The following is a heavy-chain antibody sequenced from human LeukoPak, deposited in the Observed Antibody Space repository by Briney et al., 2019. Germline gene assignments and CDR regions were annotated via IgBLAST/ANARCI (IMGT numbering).Heavy chain of an antibody. J-gene: IGHJ4*02. CDR2: ISYDGSNK. Sequence: GGSLRLSCAASGLTFSSYAMHWVRQAPGKGLEWVAVISYDGSNKYYADSVKGRFTISRDNSKNTLYLQMNSLRAEDTAVYYCARASSSVVVISLVIDYWGQGTLVTVSS. CDR1: GLTFSSYA. CDR3: ARASSSVVVISLVIDY. D-gene: IGHD3-22*01. V-gene: IGHV3-30*04.